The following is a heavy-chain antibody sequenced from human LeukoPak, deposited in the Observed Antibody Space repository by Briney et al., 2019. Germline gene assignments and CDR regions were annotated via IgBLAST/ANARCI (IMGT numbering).Heavy chain of an antibody. CDR2: LSSSSSYI. V-gene: IGHV3-21*01. Sequence: PGGSLRLSCGASGFTFSSCSMNWVRQAPGKGLEWVSSLSSSSSYIYYADSVKGRFTISRDNAKNSLYLQMNSLRAEDTAVYYCARVRGQWLSTRDYMDVWGKGTTVTVSS. D-gene: IGHD6-19*01. CDR3: ARVRGQWLSTRDYMDV. J-gene: IGHJ6*03. CDR1: GFTFSSCS.